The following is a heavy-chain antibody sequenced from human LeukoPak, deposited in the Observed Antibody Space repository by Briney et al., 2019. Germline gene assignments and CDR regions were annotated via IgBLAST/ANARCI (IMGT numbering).Heavy chain of an antibody. CDR3: AKAGIYSYGYDNWFDP. V-gene: IGHV3-23*01. Sequence: GGSLRLSCAASGFTFSSYAMSWVRQAPGKGLEWVSAISGSGGSTYYADSVKGRFTISRDNSKNTLYLQMNSLRAEDTAVYYCAKAGIYSYGYDNWFDPWGQGTLVTVSS. J-gene: IGHJ5*02. CDR1: GFTFSSYA. CDR2: ISGSGGST. D-gene: IGHD5-18*01.